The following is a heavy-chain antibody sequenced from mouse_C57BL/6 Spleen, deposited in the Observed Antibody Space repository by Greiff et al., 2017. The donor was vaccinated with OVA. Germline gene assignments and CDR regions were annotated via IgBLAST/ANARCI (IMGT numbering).Heavy chain of an antibody. Sequence: EVKLMESGPGLVKPSQSLSLTCSVTGYSITSGYYWNWIRQFPGNKLEWMGYISYDGSNNYNPSLKNRISITRDTSKNQFFLKLNSVTTEDTATYYCARESYDGYSTSMDYWGQGTSVTVSS. CDR1: GYSITSGYY. J-gene: IGHJ4*01. D-gene: IGHD2-3*01. CDR2: ISYDGSN. CDR3: ARESYDGYSTSMDY. V-gene: IGHV3-6*01.